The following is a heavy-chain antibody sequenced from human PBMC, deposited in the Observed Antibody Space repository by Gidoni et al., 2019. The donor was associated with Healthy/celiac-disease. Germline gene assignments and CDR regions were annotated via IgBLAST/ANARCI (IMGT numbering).Heavy chain of an antibody. V-gene: IGHV3-13*01. CDR1: GFPFSSYD. J-gene: IGHJ4*02. CDR3: ARAVCSGGSCYDY. D-gene: IGHD2-15*01. CDR2: IGTAGDT. Sequence: EVQLVESGGGLVQPGGSLRRSCAASGFPFSSYDMHCVRQATGKGLEWVSAIGTAGDTYYPGSVKGRFTISRENAKNSLYLQMNSLRAGDTAVYYCARAVCSGGSCYDYWGQGTLVTVSS.